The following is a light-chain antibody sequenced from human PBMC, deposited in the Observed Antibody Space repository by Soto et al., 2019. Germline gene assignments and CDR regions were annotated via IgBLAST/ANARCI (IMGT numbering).Light chain of an antibody. CDR1: QGISSY. J-gene: IGKJ1*01. Sequence: IQLTQSPSSLSASVGDRVTITCRASQGISSYLAWYQQKPGKAPKLLIYAASTLQSGCPSRFRGSGSGTDFTLTISSLQPEDFATYYCQQLTDWPPQWTFGQGTKVDIK. CDR2: AAS. CDR3: QQLTDWPPQWT. V-gene: IGKV1-9*01.